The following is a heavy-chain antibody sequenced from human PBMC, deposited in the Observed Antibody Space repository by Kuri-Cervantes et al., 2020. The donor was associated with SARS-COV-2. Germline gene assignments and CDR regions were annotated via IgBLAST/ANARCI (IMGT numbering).Heavy chain of an antibody. J-gene: IGHJ6*02. V-gene: IGHV5-10-1*01. Sequence: GESLKISCTGSGYSFTSYWISWVRQMPGKGLEWMGRIDPSDSYTNYSPSFQGHVTISADKSISTAYLQWSSLKASDTAMYYCPRLLGPRPAYGMDVWGQGTTVTVSS. CDR2: IDPSDSYT. D-gene: IGHD2-15*01. CDR3: PRLLGPRPAYGMDV. CDR1: GYSFTSYW.